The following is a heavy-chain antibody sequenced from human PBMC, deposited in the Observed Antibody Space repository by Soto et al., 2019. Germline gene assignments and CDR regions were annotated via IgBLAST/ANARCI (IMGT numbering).Heavy chain of an antibody. D-gene: IGHD4-17*01. CDR2: MSAGNANT. CDR1: GYTFTSYP. CDR3: ARSYGDYRSFDY. Sequence: QVHLVQSGAEEKRPGASVKVSCKASGYTFTSYPIHWVRQAPGQRLEWVGCMSAGNANTKNSQKVQGRVTITGDASASTVYMELSSLRSEDTAVYYCARSYGDYRSFDYWGQGTLVTVSS. J-gene: IGHJ4*02. V-gene: IGHV1-3*05.